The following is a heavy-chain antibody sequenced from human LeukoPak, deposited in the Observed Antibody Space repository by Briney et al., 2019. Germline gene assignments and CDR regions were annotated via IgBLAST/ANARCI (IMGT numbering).Heavy chain of an antibody. J-gene: IGHJ6*02. CDR3: ARELMVRGVITFRPYYYYGMDV. CDR2: IKQDGSEK. Sequence: PGGSLRHSCAASGFTFSSYWMSWVRQAPGKGLEWVANIKQDGSEKYYVDSVKGRFTISRDNAKNSLYLQMNSLRAEDTAVYYCARELMVRGVITFRPYYYYGMDVWGQGTTVTVSS. V-gene: IGHV3-7*01. CDR1: GFTFSSYW. D-gene: IGHD3-10*01.